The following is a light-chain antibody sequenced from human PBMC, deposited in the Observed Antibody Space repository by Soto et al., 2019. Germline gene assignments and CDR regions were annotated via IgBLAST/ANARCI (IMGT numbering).Light chain of an antibody. CDR3: CSYAGSSLYV. Sequence: QSALTQPASVSGSPGQSITISCTGTSSDVGSNNLVSWYQQHPGKAPKLMIYEVSKRPSGVSNRFSGSKSGNTASLTISGLQAEDEADYYCCSYAGSSLYVFGTGTKVTVL. CDR2: EVS. J-gene: IGLJ1*01. CDR1: SSDVGSNNL. V-gene: IGLV2-23*02.